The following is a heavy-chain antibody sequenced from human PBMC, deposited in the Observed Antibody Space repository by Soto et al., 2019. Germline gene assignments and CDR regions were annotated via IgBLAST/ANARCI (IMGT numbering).Heavy chain of an antibody. V-gene: IGHV4-59*01. CDR1: GGATTCDY. CDR2: IFHSLGA. Sequence: PSETLSLTCTVSGGATTCDYWSWIRQPPGKGLEWLGYIFHSLGAKYNPSLGSRGTISLDTSKNQLSLSLRSVTAADTAIYFCVRDLNGSGDYWGQGTLGTVSS. D-gene: IGHD3-10*01. J-gene: IGHJ4*02. CDR3: VRDLNGSGDY.